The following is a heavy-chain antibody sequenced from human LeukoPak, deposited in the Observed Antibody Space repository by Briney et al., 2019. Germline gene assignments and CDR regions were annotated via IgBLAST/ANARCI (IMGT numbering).Heavy chain of an antibody. D-gene: IGHD6-13*01. V-gene: IGHV3-21*01. CDR1: GFTFSSYS. CDR2: ISSSSSYI. CDR3: ARGRIAAAITFDY. Sequence: GGSPRLSCAASGFTFSSYSMNWVRQAPGKGLEWVSSISSSSSYIYYADSVKGRFTTSRDNAKNSLYLQMNSLRAGDTAVYYCARGRIAAAITFDYWGQGTLVTVSS. J-gene: IGHJ4*02.